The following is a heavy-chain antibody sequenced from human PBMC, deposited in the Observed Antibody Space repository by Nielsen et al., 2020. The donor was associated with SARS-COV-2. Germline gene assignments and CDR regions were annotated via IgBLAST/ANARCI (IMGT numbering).Heavy chain of an antibody. V-gene: IGHV4-34*09. J-gene: IGHJ5*02. Sequence: LRLSCAVYGGSFSGYYWSWIRQPPGKGLEWIGEINHSGSTNYNPSLKSRVTISVDTSKNQFSLKLSSVTAADTAVYYCARYVVVVVAATAEWFDPWGQGTLVTVSS. CDR3: ARYVVVVVAATAEWFDP. CDR2: INHSGST. D-gene: IGHD2-15*01. CDR1: GGSFSGYY.